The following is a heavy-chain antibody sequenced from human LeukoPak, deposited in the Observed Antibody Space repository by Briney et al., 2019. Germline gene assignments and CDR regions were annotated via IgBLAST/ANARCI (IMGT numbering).Heavy chain of an antibody. V-gene: IGHV3-66*01. CDR2: IYSDGTT. J-gene: IGHJ3*02. D-gene: IGHD3-16*01. Sequence: GGSLRLSCAASGFTFSSYSMNWVRQAPGKGLEWVSAIYSDGTTVYADSVKGRFTISRDSSKNTLNLQMKSLKVEDTAVYYCVRDLTIRGAIDGFDIWGQGTMVTVSS. CDR1: GFTFSSYS. CDR3: VRDLTIRGAIDGFDI.